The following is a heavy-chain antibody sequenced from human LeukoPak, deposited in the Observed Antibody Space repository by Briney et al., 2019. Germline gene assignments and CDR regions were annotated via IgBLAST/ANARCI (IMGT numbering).Heavy chain of an antibody. CDR3: AKDWSYYYDSSGFPEY. CDR2: ISGSGGST. V-gene: IGHV3-23*01. D-gene: IGHD3-22*01. CDR1: GFTFSSYG. Sequence: GGSLRLSCAASGFTFSSYGMSWVRQAPGKGLEWVSAISGSGGSTYYADSVKGRFTISRDNSKNPLYLQMNSLRAEDTAVYYCAKDWSYYYDSSGFPEYWGQGTLVTVSS. J-gene: IGHJ4*02.